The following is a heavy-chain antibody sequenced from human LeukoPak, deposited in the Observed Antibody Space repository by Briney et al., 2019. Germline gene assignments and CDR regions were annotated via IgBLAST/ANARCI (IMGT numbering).Heavy chain of an antibody. J-gene: IGHJ6*03. CDR1: GFTFSSYW. D-gene: IGHD3-10*01. CDR3: SLVSRLHDIVRGVIRWDYYYMDV. CDR2: IKQDGSEK. Sequence: GGSLRLSCAASGFTFSSYWLSWVRQAPGKGLEWVANIKQDGSEKYYVDSVKGRFTISRDNAKNSLYLQMNSLRAEDTAVYYCSLVSRLHDIVRGVIRWDYYYMDVWDKGTTVTVSS. V-gene: IGHV3-7*01.